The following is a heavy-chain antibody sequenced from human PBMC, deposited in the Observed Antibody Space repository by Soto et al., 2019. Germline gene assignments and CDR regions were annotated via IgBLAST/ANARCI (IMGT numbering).Heavy chain of an antibody. CDR2: TYHSGST. Sequence: SETLSLTCAVSGGSISSGGYSWSWIRQPPGKGLEWIGYTYHSGSTYYNPSLKSRVTISVDRSKNQFSLKLSSVTAADTAVYYCARGLYGSARPYYYYVMDVWGQGTTVTVSS. CDR3: ARGLYGSARPYYYYVMDV. CDR1: GGSISSGGYS. V-gene: IGHV4-30-2*01. D-gene: IGHD3-10*01. J-gene: IGHJ6*02.